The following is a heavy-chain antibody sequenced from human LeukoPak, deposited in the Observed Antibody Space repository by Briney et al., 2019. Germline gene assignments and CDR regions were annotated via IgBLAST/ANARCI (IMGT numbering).Heavy chain of an antibody. V-gene: IGHV3-23*01. D-gene: IGHD4-17*01. CDR3: AKGAAYGDYYYYMDV. Sequence: GGSLTLPCAASGFTFSSYAMSWVRQAPGKGLEWVSAISGSGGSTYYADSVKGRFTISRDNSKNTLYLQMNRLRAEDTAVYYCAKGAAYGDYYYYMDVWGKGTTVTISS. CDR1: GFTFSSYA. J-gene: IGHJ6*03. CDR2: ISGSGGST.